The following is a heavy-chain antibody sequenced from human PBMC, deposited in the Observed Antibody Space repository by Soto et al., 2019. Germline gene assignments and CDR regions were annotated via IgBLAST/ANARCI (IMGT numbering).Heavy chain of an antibody. D-gene: IGHD3-22*01. CDR1: GGSVSSGSYY. Sequence: SETLSLTCTVSGGSVSSGSYYWSWIRQPPGKGLEWIGYIYYSGSTNYNPSLKSRVTISVDTSKNQFSLKLSSVTAADTAVHYCARDWAPYYYDSSGSAEYFQHWGQGTLVTVSS. J-gene: IGHJ1*01. CDR3: ARDWAPYYYDSSGSAEYFQH. CDR2: IYYSGST. V-gene: IGHV4-61*01.